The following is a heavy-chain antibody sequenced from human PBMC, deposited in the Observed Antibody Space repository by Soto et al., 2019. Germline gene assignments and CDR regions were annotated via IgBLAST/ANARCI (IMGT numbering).Heavy chain of an antibody. Sequence: SETLSLTCTVSGGSISSYYWSWIRQPPGKGLEWIGYIYYSGSTNYNPSLKSRVTISVGTSKNQFSLKLSSVTAADTAVYYCARGAQLWFDYWGQGTLVTVSS. D-gene: IGHD5-18*01. CDR2: IYYSGST. J-gene: IGHJ4*02. CDR1: GGSISSYY. CDR3: ARGAQLWFDY. V-gene: IGHV4-59*01.